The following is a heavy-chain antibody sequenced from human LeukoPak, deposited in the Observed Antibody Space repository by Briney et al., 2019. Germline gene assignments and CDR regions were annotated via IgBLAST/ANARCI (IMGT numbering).Heavy chain of an antibody. CDR3: AKNGAKFHHYYMEV. CDR2: TRYDGNDR. CDR1: GFTFSSYS. D-gene: IGHD4/OR15-4a*01. V-gene: IGHV3-30*02. Sequence: GGSLRLSCAASGFTFSSYSMNWVRQAPGKGLEWVAFTRYDGNDRHYADSVKGRFTISRDNSKNMLYLQMNNLRAEDTAVYFCAKNGAKFHHYYMEVWGKGTTVTISS. J-gene: IGHJ6*03.